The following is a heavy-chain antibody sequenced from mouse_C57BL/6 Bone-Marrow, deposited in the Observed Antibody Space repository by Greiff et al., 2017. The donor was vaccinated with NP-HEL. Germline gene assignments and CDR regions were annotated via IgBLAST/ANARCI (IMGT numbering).Heavy chain of an antibody. V-gene: IGHV1-80*01. J-gene: IGHJ2*01. D-gene: IGHD1-1*01. CDR2: IYPGDGDT. CDR3: ARRGVVVRNYFDY. CDR1: GYAFSSYW. Sequence: VQLQQSGAELVKPGASVKISCKASGYAFSSYWMNWVKQRPGKGLEWIGQIYPGDGDTNYNGKFKGKATLTADKSSSTAYMQLSSLTSEDSAVYFCARRGVVVRNYFDYWGQGTTLTVSS.